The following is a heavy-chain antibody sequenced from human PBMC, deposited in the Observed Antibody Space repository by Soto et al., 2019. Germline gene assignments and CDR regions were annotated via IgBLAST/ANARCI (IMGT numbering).Heavy chain of an antibody. D-gene: IGHD3-22*01. Sequence: VQLQESGPGLVKPSGTLSLTCTVSGGSISTTNWWSWVRQSPGKGLEWIGEILHIGSTNYNPSLKSRVTISIDKSKNQFSLRLSSVTAAVTAVYYCASGFDSDGLYNGGHPCGQGTLVSVSS. J-gene: IGHJ5*02. CDR3: ASGFDSDGLYNGGHP. CDR1: GGSISTTNW. V-gene: IGHV4-4*02. CDR2: ILHIGST.